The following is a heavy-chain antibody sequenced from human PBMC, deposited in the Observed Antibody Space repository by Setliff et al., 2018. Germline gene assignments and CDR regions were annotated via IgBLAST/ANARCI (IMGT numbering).Heavy chain of an antibody. CDR1: GGSISSGSYY. D-gene: IGHD6-13*01. J-gene: IGHJ5*02. V-gene: IGHV4-61*02. CDR2: IYTSGST. Sequence: SETLSLTCTVSGGSISSGSYYWSWIRQPAGKGLEWIGRIYTSGSTNYKPSLKSRVTISVDTSKNQFSLKLSSVTAADTAVYYCARGGYSSLIGWFDPWGQGTLVTVSS. CDR3: ARGGYSSLIGWFDP.